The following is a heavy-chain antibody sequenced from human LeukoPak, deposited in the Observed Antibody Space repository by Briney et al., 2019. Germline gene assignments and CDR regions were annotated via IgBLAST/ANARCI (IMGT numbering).Heavy chain of an antibody. V-gene: IGHV3-7*01. J-gene: IGHJ6*03. D-gene: IGHD3-3*01. CDR1: GFTFSSYW. CDR2: IKQDGSEK. Sequence: GGSLRLSCAASGFTFSSYWMSWVRQAPGKGLEWVANIKQDGSEKYYVDSVKGRFTISRDNARNSLYLQMNTLRAEDTAVYYCARAADFWRGYYGGGYYYYYYYMDVWGKGTTVTVSS. CDR3: ARAADFWRGYYGGGYYYYYYYMDV.